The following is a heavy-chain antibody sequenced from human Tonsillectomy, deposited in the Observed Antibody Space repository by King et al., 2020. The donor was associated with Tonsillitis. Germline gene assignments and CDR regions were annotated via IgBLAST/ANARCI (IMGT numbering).Heavy chain of an antibody. V-gene: IGHV4-59*11. CDR3: AGTRSSAFYYDF. CDR2: LYYSGST. D-gene: IGHD6-19*01. Sequence: LQLQESGPGLVKPSETLSLTCTVSGGSLSSHHWSWVRQSPGKGLEWIGYLYYSGSTKYNPSLKSRVTISGDTAKNQFSLKLASVTAAGTAVYFCAGTRSSAFYYDFWGQGSLVTVSS. CDR1: GGSLSSHH. J-gene: IGHJ4*02.